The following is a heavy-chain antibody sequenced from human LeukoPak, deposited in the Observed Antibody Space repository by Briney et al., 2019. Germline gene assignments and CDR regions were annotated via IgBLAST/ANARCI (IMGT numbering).Heavy chain of an antibody. CDR2: INPNSGGT. V-gene: IGHV1-2*02. CDR1: GYTFTGYY. J-gene: IGHJ5*02. D-gene: IGHD3-22*01. CDR3: ARGVTMMSVSDP. Sequence: ASVKVSCKASGYTFTGYYVHWVRQAPGQGLEWMGWINPNSGGTNYAQKFQGRVTMTRDTSISTAYMELSRLRSDDTAVYYCARGVTMMSVSDPWGQGTLVTVSS.